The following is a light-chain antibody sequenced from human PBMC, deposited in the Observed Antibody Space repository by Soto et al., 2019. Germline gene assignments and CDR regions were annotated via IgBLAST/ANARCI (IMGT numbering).Light chain of an antibody. CDR1: LSISNW. CDR2: DAS. CDR3: QQYTAYSAT. Sequence: IQMTQSPSTLYASVGDRVTITCRASLSISNWLAWYQQKPGRAPTLLIYDASSLDSGVPTRFSGSGSGTEFTLTITSLQSDDFATYYWQQYTAYSATFGQGTRLEIK. V-gene: IGKV1-5*01. J-gene: IGKJ5*01.